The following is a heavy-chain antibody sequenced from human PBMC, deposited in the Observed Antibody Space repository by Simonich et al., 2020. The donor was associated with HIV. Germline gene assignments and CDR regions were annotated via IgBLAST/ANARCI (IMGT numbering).Heavy chain of an antibody. CDR1: GFTFHSYS. CDR2: ISSISSYI. CDR3: ARDGRKGSSTSCSDY. Sequence: EVQLVESGGGLVKPGGSLRLSCAASGFTFHSYSMNWVRQAPGKGLEWVSSISSISSYIYYADSVKGRFTISRDNAKNSLYLQMISLRAEDTAVYYCARDGRKGSSTSCSDYWGQGTLVTVSS. V-gene: IGHV3-21*01. D-gene: IGHD2-2*01. J-gene: IGHJ4*02.